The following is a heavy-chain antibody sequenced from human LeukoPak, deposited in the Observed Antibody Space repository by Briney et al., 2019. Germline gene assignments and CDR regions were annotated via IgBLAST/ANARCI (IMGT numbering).Heavy chain of an antibody. CDR2: IHHSGST. D-gene: IGHD2-2*01. Sequence: SETPSHTFAVSGRSIYSVNGWSWVRQPPGNGLEWIGEIHHSGSTNYNPSLKSRVTISVDNSKNQFSLKVRSVTAADTAVYYCARDRSDQRGMDVWGQGTTVTVSS. CDR1: GRSIYSVNG. CDR3: ARDRSDQRGMDV. J-gene: IGHJ6*02. V-gene: IGHV4-4*02.